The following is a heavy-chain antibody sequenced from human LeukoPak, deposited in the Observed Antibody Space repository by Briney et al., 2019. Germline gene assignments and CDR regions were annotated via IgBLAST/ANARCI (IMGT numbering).Heavy chain of an antibody. CDR1: GYTFTVYY. D-gene: IGHD2-2*02. CDR3: ARRDIVVVPAAIADDY. Sequence: ASVKVSFKASGYTFTVYYMHWVRQAPGQGLEWMGWINPNSGGTNYAQKFQGRVTMTRDTSISTAYMELSRLRSDDTAVYYCARRDIVVVPAAIADDYWGQGTLVTVSS. CDR2: INPNSGGT. V-gene: IGHV1-2*02. J-gene: IGHJ4*02.